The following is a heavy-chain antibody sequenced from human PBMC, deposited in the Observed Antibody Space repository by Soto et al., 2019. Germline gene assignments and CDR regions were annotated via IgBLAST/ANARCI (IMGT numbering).Heavy chain of an antibody. CDR3: ARGHYGSGGYYPFDY. V-gene: IGHV4-34*01. Sequence: SETLSLTCAVYGGSFNGYFWSWIRQPPGKGLEWIGEINYSGSTNYDPSLKSRVTISVDTSKNQFSLNLNSVTAADTAVYFCARGHYGSGGYYPFDYWGQGTPVTVSS. J-gene: IGHJ4*02. D-gene: IGHD3-10*01. CDR1: GGSFNGYF. CDR2: INYSGST.